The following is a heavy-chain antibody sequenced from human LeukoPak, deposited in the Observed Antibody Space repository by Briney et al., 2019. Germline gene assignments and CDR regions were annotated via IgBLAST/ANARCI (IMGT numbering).Heavy chain of an antibody. Sequence: GGSLRLSCATSGFTFTNYGMNWVRQAPAKGPEWVANIKQDGSDKYYVDSVKGRFTISRDNAKNSLYLQMNSLRAEDTAVYYCAWERRAAAFDIWGQGTMVTVSS. J-gene: IGHJ3*02. V-gene: IGHV3-7*01. CDR3: AWERRAAAFDI. CDR2: IKQDGSDK. D-gene: IGHD6-25*01. CDR1: GFTFTNYG.